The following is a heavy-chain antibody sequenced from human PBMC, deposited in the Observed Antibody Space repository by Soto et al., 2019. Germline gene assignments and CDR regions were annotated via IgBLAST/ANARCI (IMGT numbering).Heavy chain of an antibody. J-gene: IGHJ4*02. CDR3: ARGRGCSTGCHNFDY. Sequence: EVQLVESGGGLVQPGGSREPSVPPLGFTFSTYWLGWVRRAPGKGLGGVANIRQEGSEKYYVDSVKGGFTISRDNAKNSLYLQMNSLRAEDTAVYYCARGRGCSTGCHNFDYWGQGTLVTVSS. CDR1: GFTFSTYW. V-gene: IGHV3-7*01. D-gene: IGHD2-2*01. CDR2: IRQEGSEK.